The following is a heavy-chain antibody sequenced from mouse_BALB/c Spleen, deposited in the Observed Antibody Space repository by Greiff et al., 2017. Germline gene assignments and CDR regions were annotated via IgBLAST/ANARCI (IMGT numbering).Heavy chain of an antibody. V-gene: IGHV1-75*01. D-gene: IGHD1-1*02. J-gene: IGHJ2*01. Sequence: QVQLQQSGPELVKPGASVKISCKASGYTFTDYYINWVKQKPGQGLEWIGWIYPGSGGTNYNEKFKGKATLTADKSSSTAYMQLSSLTSDDSAVYFCARRWDYFDYWGQGTTLTVSS. CDR3: ARRWDYFDY. CDR1: GYTFTDYY. CDR2: IYPGSGGT.